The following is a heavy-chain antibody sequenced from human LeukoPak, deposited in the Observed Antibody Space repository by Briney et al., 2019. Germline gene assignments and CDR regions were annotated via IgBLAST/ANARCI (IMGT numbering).Heavy chain of an antibody. D-gene: IGHD6-19*01. CDR3: TRAGYSSGFDS. J-gene: IGHJ5*01. Sequence: GGSLRLSCAASGFTFRNYFMHWVRQVPGKGLLWVSRISDDGSSTTYADSVKGRFTTSRDNAKNTLYLQMNSLIAEDTAVYFCTRAGYSSGFDSWGQGTLVTVSS. V-gene: IGHV3-74*01. CDR1: GFTFRNYF. CDR2: ISDDGSST.